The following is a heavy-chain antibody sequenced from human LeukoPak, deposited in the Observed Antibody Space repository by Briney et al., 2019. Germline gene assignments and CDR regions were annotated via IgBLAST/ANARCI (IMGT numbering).Heavy chain of an antibody. CDR1: GGSFSGYY. CDR2: INHSGST. CDR3: ARGVVKALAY. J-gene: IGHJ4*02. V-gene: IGHV4-34*01. D-gene: IGHD2-15*01. Sequence: ASETLSLTCAVYGGSFSGYYWSWIRQPPGKGLEWIGEINHSGSTNYNPSLKSRATISVDTSKNQFSLKLSSVTAADTAVYYCARGVVKALAYWGQGTLVTVSS.